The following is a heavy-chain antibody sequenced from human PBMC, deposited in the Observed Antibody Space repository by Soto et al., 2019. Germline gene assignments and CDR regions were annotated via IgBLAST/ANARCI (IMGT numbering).Heavy chain of an antibody. CDR3: AKSTTGAIYYGMDV. J-gene: IGHJ6*02. CDR1: GFTFSTYG. Sequence: QVQLVESGGGVVQPGRSLRLSCAASGFTFSTYGMHWVRQAPGKGLEWVAVISYDGSNKYHADSVKGRFTISRDNSKNTLYLQMNSLRAEDTAVYYCAKSTTGAIYYGMDVWDQGTTVTVSS. D-gene: IGHD4-17*01. V-gene: IGHV3-30*18. CDR2: ISYDGSNK.